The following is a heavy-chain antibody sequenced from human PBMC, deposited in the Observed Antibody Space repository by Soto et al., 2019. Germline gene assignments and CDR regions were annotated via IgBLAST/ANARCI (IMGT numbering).Heavy chain of an antibody. CDR1: GYTFSSYG. D-gene: IGHD2-2*01. V-gene: IGHV1-18*01. CDR3: ARGVVVVPATMFRYFDL. Sequence: QVQLEQSGAEVKKPGASVKVSCKASGYTFSSYGLSWVRQAPGQGLEWMGWISTYNGNTKYAQKFQGRVTMTTDTSTSTAYMEVRSLRSDDTAMYYCARGVVVVPATMFRYFDLWGRGTLVNVSS. CDR2: ISTYNGNT. J-gene: IGHJ2*01.